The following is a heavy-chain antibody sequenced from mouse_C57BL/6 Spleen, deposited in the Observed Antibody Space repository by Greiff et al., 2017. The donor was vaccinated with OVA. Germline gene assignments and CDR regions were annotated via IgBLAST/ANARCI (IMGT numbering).Heavy chain of an antibody. V-gene: IGHV5-17*01. Sequence: DVMLVESGGGLVKPGGSLKLSCAASGFTFSDYGMHWVRQAPEKGLEWVAYISSGSSTIYYADTGKGRFTISRDNAKNTLFLQMTSLRSEDTAMYYCERDLTTVGEGWYFDVWGTGTTVTVSS. D-gene: IGHD1-1*01. CDR3: ERDLTTVGEGWYFDV. CDR2: ISSGSSTI. J-gene: IGHJ1*03. CDR1: GFTFSDYG.